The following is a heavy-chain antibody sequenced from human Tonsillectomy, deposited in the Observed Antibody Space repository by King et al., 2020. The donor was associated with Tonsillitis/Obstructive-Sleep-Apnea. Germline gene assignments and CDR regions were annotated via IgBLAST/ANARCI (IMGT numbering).Heavy chain of an antibody. J-gene: IGHJ3*02. D-gene: IGHD3-3*01. V-gene: IGHV1-2*06. Sequence: QLVQSGAEVKKPGASVTVSCKASGYTFTAYYIHWVRQAPGQGLEWMGRIIPNSGGTNYAQKFQGRFTMARDTSIRTAYMELTRLRADDTAMYYCATYYDFWGGYNALDIWGQGTMVTVSS. CDR1: GYTFTAYY. CDR2: IIPNSGGT. CDR3: ATYYDFWGGYNALDI.